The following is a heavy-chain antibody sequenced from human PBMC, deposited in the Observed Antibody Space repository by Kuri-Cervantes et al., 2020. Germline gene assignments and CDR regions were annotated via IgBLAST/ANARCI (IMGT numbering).Heavy chain of an antibody. CDR1: GFTFDDYA. Sequence: GESLKIPCAASGFTFDDYAMHWVRQAPGKGLEWVSLISWDGDSTYYADSVKGRFTISRDNAKNSLYLQMNSLRAEDTAVYYCARDAGPVVYYFDYWGQGTLVTVSS. V-gene: IGHV3-43D*03. CDR2: ISWDGDST. D-gene: IGHD6-13*01. J-gene: IGHJ4*02. CDR3: ARDAGPVVYYFDY.